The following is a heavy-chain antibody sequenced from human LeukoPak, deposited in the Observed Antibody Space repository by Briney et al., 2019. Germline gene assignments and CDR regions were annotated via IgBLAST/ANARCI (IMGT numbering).Heavy chain of an antibody. V-gene: IGHV3-48*03. D-gene: IGHD2-2*01. CDR2: ISSSSSTI. Sequence: PGGSLRLSCAASGFTFSSYEMSWVRQAPGKGLEWVSYISSSSSTIYYADSVKGRFTISRDNAKNSLYLQMNSLRAEDTAVYYCARDSPAAMDYWGQGTLVTVSS. CDR3: ARDSPAAMDY. J-gene: IGHJ4*02. CDR1: GFTFSSYE.